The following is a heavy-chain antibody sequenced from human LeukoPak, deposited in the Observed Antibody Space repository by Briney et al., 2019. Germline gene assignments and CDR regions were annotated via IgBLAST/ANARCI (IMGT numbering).Heavy chain of an antibody. D-gene: IGHD3-22*01. CDR1: GFTFSSYG. CDR3: AKDGPVYYYDSSGYQGYRGLFDY. CDR2: IWYDGSNK. Sequence: PGRSLRLSCAASGFTFSSYGMHWVRQAPGKGLEWVAAIWYDGSNKYYADSVKGRFTISRDNSKNTLYLQMNSLRAEDTAVYYCAKDGPVYYYDSSGYQGYRGLFDYWGQGTLVTVSS. J-gene: IGHJ4*02. V-gene: IGHV3-33*06.